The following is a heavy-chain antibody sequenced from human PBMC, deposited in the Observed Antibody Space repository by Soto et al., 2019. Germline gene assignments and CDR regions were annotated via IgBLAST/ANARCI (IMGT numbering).Heavy chain of an antibody. CDR3: ARLTVEDGDGYYYYGLDV. D-gene: IGHD2-21*02. Sequence: QLQLQESGPGLVKPSETLSLTCTVSGGSISSSSCYWGWIRQPPGKGLEWIGSIYYSGSTYYNPYLKSRVTISSATSNTQFPLKLSSVTAADTAVYYCARLTVEDGDGYYYYGLDVWGQGTTVTVSS. CDR2: IYYSGST. CDR1: GGSISSSSCY. V-gene: IGHV4-39*01. J-gene: IGHJ6*02.